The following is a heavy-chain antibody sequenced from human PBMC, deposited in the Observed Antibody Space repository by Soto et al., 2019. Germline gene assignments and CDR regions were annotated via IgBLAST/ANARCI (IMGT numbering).Heavy chain of an antibody. J-gene: IGHJ4*02. CDR2: IKEDGSEK. Sequence: EVQLVESGGALVQPGGPRGLPVTPSGLTFRNHWMSWVGQAPGKGLERVASIKEDGSEKYYVDSVKGRFTISRDNAKNSLYLQMNSLRAEDTAVYYCAKEYRWGQGTLVTVSS. CDR3: AKEYR. V-gene: IGHV3-7*01. D-gene: IGHD1-26*01. CDR1: GLTFRNHW.